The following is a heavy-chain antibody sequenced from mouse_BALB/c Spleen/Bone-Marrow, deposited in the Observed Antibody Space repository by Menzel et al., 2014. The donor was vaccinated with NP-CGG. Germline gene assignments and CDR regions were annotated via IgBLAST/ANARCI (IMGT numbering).Heavy chain of an antibody. Sequence: DVKLVESGGGLVKSGGSLKLSCAASGFTFSSYAMSWVRQTPEKRLEWVATISSGGSYTYYPDSVKGRFTISRDNAKNTLYLQMSSLRSEDTAMYYCARHITTVVADYWGQGTTLTVSS. D-gene: IGHD1-1*01. CDR2: ISSGGSYT. CDR1: GFTFSSYA. J-gene: IGHJ2*01. CDR3: ARHITTVVADY. V-gene: IGHV5-9-3*01.